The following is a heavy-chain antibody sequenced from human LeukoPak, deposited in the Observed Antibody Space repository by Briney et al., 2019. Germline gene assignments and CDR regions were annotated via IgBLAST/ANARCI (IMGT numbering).Heavy chain of an antibody. Sequence: ASVKVSCKASGYTFTSYGISWVRQAPGQGLEWMGWISAYNGNTNYAQKLQGRVTMTTDTSTSTAYMELRSLRSDDTAVYYCARAHVVMVRGLSNWFDPWGQGTLVTVSS. D-gene: IGHD3-10*01. CDR3: ARAHVVMVRGLSNWFDP. J-gene: IGHJ5*02. CDR2: ISAYNGNT. CDR1: GYTFTSYG. V-gene: IGHV1-18*01.